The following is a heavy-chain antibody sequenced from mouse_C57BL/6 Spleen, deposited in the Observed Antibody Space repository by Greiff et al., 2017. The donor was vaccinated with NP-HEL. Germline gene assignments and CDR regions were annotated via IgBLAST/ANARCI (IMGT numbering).Heavy chain of an antibody. D-gene: IGHD4-1*02. J-gene: IGHJ4*01. V-gene: IGHV5-17*01. Sequence: EVQGVESGGGLVKPGGSLKLSCAASGFTFSDYGMHWVRQAPEKGLEWVAYISSGSSTISYADTVKGRFTLSRDNAKNTLFLQMTSLRSEDTAMYYCSRTNWDYAMGGWGQGPSVSVAS. CDR2: ISSGSSTI. CDR3: SRTNWDYAMGG. CDR1: GFTFSDYG.